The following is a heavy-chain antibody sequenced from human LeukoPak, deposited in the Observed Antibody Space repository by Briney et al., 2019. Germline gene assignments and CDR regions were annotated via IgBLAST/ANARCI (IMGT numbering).Heavy chain of an antibody. Sequence: SETLSLTCDVSGASISSNNWWSWVRQPPGKGLEWIGEIFHGGNTNYNPSLKSRVTISVDKSNNQFSLKLSSVTAADTAVYYCARNKESNSWYPVFDYWDQGTLVTVSS. V-gene: IGHV4-4*02. CDR1: GASISSNNW. CDR3: ARNKESNSWYPVFDY. J-gene: IGHJ4*02. CDR2: IFHGGNT. D-gene: IGHD6-13*01.